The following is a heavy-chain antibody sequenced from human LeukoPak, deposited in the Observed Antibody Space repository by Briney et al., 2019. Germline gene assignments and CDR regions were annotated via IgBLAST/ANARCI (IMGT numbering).Heavy chain of an antibody. V-gene: IGHV3-21*01. J-gene: IGHJ4*02. Sequence: GGSLRLSCAASGFTFSSYSMNWVRQAPGKGLEWVSSISSSSSYIYYADSVKGRFTISRDNAKNSLYLQMNSLRAEDTAVYYCARDSRCSSTSCYGALLFDYWGQGTLVTVSS. CDR3: ARDSRCSSTSCYGALLFDY. CDR2: ISSSSSYI. D-gene: IGHD2-2*01. CDR1: GFTFSSYS.